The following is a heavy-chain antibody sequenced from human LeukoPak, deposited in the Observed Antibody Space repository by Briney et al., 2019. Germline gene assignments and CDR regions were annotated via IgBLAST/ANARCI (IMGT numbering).Heavy chain of an antibody. CDR3: VRSVYNWNDVDY. Sequence: GGSLRLSCAASGFTFSDYYMSWIRQAPGKGLEWVSYISSTVITVYYADSVTGRFTISRDNAKNSLYLQMNSLRAEDTVVYYCVRSVYNWNDVDYWGQGTLVTVSS. CDR2: ISSTVITV. CDR1: GFTFSDYY. V-gene: IGHV3-11*01. J-gene: IGHJ4*02. D-gene: IGHD1-20*01.